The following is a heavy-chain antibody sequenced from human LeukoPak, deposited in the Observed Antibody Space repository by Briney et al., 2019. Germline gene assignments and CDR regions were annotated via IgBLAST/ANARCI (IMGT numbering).Heavy chain of an antibody. CDR3: ARGSPNEYDSSGYYSPLGY. CDR1: GFTFSDYS. V-gene: IGHV3-48*01. D-gene: IGHD3-22*01. CDR2: ISSGSSTI. Sequence: PGGSLRLSCAASGFTFSDYSINWLRQAPGKGLEWASYISSGSSTIYYADSVKGRFTISRDNAKNSLYLQMNSLRAEDTAVYYCARGSPNEYDSSGYYSPLGYWGQGTLVTVSA. J-gene: IGHJ4*02.